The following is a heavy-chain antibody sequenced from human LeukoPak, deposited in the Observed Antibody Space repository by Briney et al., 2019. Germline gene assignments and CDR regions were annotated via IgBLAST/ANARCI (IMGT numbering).Heavy chain of an antibody. D-gene: IGHD1-26*01. V-gene: IGHV3-23*01. CDR3: AKAEWELLYYFDY. Sequence: GGSLRLSCVASGFTFSSYSMNWVRQAPGKGLEWVSAISGSGGSTYYADSVKGRFTISRDNSKNTLYLQMNSLRAEDTAVYYCAKAEWELLYYFDYWGQGTLVTVSS. CDR2: ISGSGGST. J-gene: IGHJ4*02. CDR1: GFTFSSYS.